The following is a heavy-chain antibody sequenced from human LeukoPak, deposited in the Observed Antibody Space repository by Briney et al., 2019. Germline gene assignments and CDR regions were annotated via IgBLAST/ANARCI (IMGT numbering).Heavy chain of an antibody. Sequence: SETLSLTCSVSGGSITSSDYYWGRIRQPPGKGLEWIGIIFYRGNTYHNPSLKSRVTMSVDTSKNQLSLKLSSLTAADTAVYYCARHEYSGSYYGLSWFDPWGQGTLVTVSS. CDR2: IFYRGNT. V-gene: IGHV4-39*01. CDR3: ARHEYSGSYYGLSWFDP. CDR1: GGSITSSDYY. D-gene: IGHD1-26*01. J-gene: IGHJ5*02.